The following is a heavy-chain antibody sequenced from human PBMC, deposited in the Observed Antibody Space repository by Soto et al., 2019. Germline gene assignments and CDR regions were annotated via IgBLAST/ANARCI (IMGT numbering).Heavy chain of an antibody. CDR1: GFTVSSNY. CDR3: ARFSAGPLSD. CDR2: IYSDGNT. Sequence: EMQLVESGGGDLVQPGGSLRLSCVASGFTVSSNYMSWVRQAPGKGLEWVSLIYSDGNTFYADSVKGRFTISRHDSQNTLYLHMNSLRFVDTAFYYCARFSAGPLSDWGQGALVTVSS. V-gene: IGHV3-53*04. J-gene: IGHJ4*02. D-gene: IGHD3-3*01.